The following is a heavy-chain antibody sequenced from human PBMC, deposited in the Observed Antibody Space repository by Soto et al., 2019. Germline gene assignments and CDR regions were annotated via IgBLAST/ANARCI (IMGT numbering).Heavy chain of an antibody. CDR1: GFTFSSYG. D-gene: IGHD6-13*01. J-gene: IGHJ4*02. CDR2: ISYDGSNK. V-gene: IGHV3-30*03. Sequence: GGSLRLSCAASGFTFSSYGMHWVRQAPGKGLEWVAVISYDGSNKYYADSVKGRFTISRDNAKNSLYLQMNSLRAEDTAVYYCAIAAAGTYWGQGTLVTVSS. CDR3: AIAAAGTY.